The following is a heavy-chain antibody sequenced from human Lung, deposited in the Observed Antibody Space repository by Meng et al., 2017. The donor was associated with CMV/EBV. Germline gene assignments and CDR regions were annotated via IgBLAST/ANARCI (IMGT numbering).Heavy chain of an antibody. CDR3: ARESSNGYVDY. Sequence: ASVKVSCKASGYTFIGYYMHWVRQAPGQGLEWMGWINPNSGGTNYAQKFQGRVTMTRDTSISTSYMELSRLRSDDTAVYYCARESSNGYVDYWGQRTLVTVSS. J-gene: IGHJ4*02. D-gene: IGHD2-8*01. CDR2: INPNSGGT. CDR1: GYTFIGYY. V-gene: IGHV1-2*02.